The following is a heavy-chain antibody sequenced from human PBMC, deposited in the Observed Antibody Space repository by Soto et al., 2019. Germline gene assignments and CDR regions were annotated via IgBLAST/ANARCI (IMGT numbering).Heavy chain of an antibody. CDR3: ASDGSSGWYGDNCFDP. D-gene: IGHD6-19*01. J-gene: IGHJ5*02. CDR1: VDTVSSNSAG. V-gene: IGHV6-1*01. Sequence: PQTLSLSCAVSVDTVSSNSAGWNYIRQPPSGGLEWLGRTYYRGKWYNDYAGYVKSRITNLPDTSKNQFNLQLNSVTPEDTAVYYFASDGSSGWYGDNCFDPWGQGTLVTVSS. CDR2: TYYRGKWYN.